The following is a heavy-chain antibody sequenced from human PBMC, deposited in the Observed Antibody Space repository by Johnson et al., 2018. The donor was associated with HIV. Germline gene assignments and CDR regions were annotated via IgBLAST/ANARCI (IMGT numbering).Heavy chain of an antibody. CDR1: GFTFSSFG. V-gene: IGHV3-30*02. CDR3: AKGVDYYDSSTADAFDI. D-gene: IGHD3-22*01. Sequence: VQLVESGGGVVQPGGSLRLSCAASGFTFSSFGMHWVRQAPAKGLEWVAFIRYDGSNKYYADSVKGRFTISRDNSKNTLYLQMNSLRAEDTAVYYCAKGVDYYDSSTADAFDIWGQGTMVTVSS. J-gene: IGHJ3*02. CDR2: IRYDGSNK.